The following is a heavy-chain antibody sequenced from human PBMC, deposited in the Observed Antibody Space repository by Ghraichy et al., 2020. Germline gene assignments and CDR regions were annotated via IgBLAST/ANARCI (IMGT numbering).Heavy chain of an antibody. V-gene: IGHV5-51*01. Sequence: GESLNISCKGSGYTFTSYWIGWVRQMPGKGLEWMGIIYPGDSDTRYSPSFQGQVTISADRSISTAYLQWSSLKASDTAMYYCARHGSRYINYFYYYYYMDVWGKGTTVTVSS. CDR2: IYPGDSDT. CDR3: ARHGSRYINYFYYYYYMDV. D-gene: IGHD4-11*01. J-gene: IGHJ6*03. CDR1: GYTFTSYW.